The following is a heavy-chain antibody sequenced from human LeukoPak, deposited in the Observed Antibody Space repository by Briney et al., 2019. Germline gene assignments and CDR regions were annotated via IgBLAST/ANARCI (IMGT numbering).Heavy chain of an antibody. CDR2: IGYDGNNK. CDR3: ARDLEVAGTGWIDP. CDR1: GFTFSHFG. D-gene: IGHD6-19*01. J-gene: IGHJ5*02. V-gene: IGHV3-33*01. Sequence: PGRSLRLACTPSGFTFSHFGMHWVRHAPGKGLEWVAVIGYDGNNKHYGNSVKGRFTISRDNSKNTVSLQMNSLRVDDTAMYYCARDLEVAGTGWIDPWGQGILVTVSS.